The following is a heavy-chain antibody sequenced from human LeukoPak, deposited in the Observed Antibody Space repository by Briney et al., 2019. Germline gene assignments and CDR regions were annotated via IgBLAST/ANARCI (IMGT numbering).Heavy chain of an antibody. D-gene: IGHD5-12*01. CDR2: IGWNKDKI. CDR1: GFTFDDYV. CDR3: AKAKRNSDYLFDY. V-gene: IGHV3-9*01. Sequence: GGSLRLSCAASGFTFDDYVMHWVRQAPGKGLEWVSSIGWNKDKILYADFLKGRFTISRDNARRSLFLQMDSLRAEDTAFYYCAKAKRNSDYLFDYWGQGTLVAVSS. J-gene: IGHJ4*02.